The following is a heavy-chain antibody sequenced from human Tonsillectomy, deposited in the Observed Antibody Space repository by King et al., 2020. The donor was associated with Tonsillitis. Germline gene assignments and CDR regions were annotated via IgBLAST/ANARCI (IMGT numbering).Heavy chain of an antibody. J-gene: IGHJ4*02. Sequence: VQLVESGGGVVQPGRSLRLSCAASGFTFSSYGMHWVRQAPGKGLEWVAVISYDGSNNYYADSVKGRFTISRDNSKNTLYLQMNSLSAEDTAVYYCAREERAWKTTYFDHWGQGTLVTVSS. V-gene: IGHV3-30*03. D-gene: IGHD1-1*01. CDR1: GFTFSSYG. CDR3: AREERAWKTTYFDH. CDR2: ISYDGSNN.